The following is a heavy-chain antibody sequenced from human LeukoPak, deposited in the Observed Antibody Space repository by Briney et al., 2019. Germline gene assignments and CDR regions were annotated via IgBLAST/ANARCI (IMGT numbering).Heavy chain of an antibody. Sequence: PGGSLRLSCAASGFTLTNSSMTWVRQAPGKGLEWVSSISSSSSYIYYAGSVKGRFTISRDNAKNSLYLQMNSLRAEDTAVYYCARDFPTMTTAGAFDIWGQGTMVTVSS. V-gene: IGHV3-21*01. D-gene: IGHD4-17*01. CDR1: GFTLTNSS. CDR2: ISSSSSYI. J-gene: IGHJ3*02. CDR3: ARDFPTMTTAGAFDI.